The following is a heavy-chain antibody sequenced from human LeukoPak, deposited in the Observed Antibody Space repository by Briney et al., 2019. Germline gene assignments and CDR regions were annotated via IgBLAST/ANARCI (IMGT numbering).Heavy chain of an antibody. CDR3: ARGSSGWVGYFDY. Sequence: SETLSLTCTVSGGSISSGGYYWSWIRQPPGKGLEWIGYIYHSGSTYYNPSLKSRVTISVDRSKNQFSLKLSSVTAADTAVYYCARGSSGWVGYFDYWGQGTLVTVSS. CDR1: GGSISSGGYY. CDR2: IYHSGST. J-gene: IGHJ4*02. V-gene: IGHV4-30-2*01. D-gene: IGHD6-19*01.